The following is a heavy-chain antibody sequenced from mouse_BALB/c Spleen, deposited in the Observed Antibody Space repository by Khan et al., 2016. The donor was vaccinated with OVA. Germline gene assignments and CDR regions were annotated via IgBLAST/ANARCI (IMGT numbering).Heavy chain of an antibody. CDR3: APVGSYYVSFAY. J-gene: IGHJ3*01. CDR1: GYTFTDYN. Sequence: EVQLQQSGPELVKPGASVKIPCKASGYTFTDYNMDWVKQSHGESLEWIGDINPNNGGTIYNQKFKGKATLTVDKSSSTAYMELRSLTSEDAAVYFCAPVGSYYVSFAYWGQGTLVTVSA. D-gene: IGHD2-12*01. V-gene: IGHV1-18*01. CDR2: INPNNGGT.